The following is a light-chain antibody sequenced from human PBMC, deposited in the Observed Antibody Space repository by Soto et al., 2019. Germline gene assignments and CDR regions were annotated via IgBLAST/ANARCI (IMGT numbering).Light chain of an antibody. CDR3: ALYVGSGTVV. V-gene: IGLV8-61*01. CDR2: STN. J-gene: IGLJ2*01. Sequence: QTVVSQERSFSVSPGETVTLTCGLTSASVLTSYYPSWYQQTPGQAPRTLIYSTNIRSSGVPDRFSGSILGNKAALTITGAQADDESDYYCALYVGSGTVVFGGGTKLTVL. CDR1: SASVLTSYY.